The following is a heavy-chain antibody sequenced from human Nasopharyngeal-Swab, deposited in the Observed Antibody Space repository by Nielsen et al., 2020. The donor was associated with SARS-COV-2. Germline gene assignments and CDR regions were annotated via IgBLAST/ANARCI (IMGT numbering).Heavy chain of an antibody. V-gene: IGHV3-11*06. CDR1: GFTFSDFY. D-gene: IGHD1-1*01. CDR3: VRLSSGWNEDYFDY. Sequence: SLKISCAASGFTFSDFYMSWVRQAPGKGLEWISYISSAGSHTKYADSVKGRFTISRANSKNSLSLQMNSLRAEDTAVYYCVRLSSGWNEDYFDYWGQGRLVTVSS. J-gene: IGHJ4*02. CDR2: ISSAGSHT.